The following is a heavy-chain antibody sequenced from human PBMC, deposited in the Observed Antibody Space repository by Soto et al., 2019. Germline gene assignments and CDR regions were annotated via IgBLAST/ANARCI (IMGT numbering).Heavy chain of an antibody. CDR2: IKQDGSEK. CDR3: AREYGEYGLKVY. D-gene: IGHD4-17*01. Sequence: PVGSLRLSCAASGFTFSSYWMSWVRQAPGKGLEWVANIKQDGSEKYYVDSVKGRFTISRENAKNSLYLQMNSLRAEDTAVYYCAREYGEYGLKVYWGQGTLVTVYS. CDR1: GFTFSSYW. J-gene: IGHJ4*02. V-gene: IGHV3-7*01.